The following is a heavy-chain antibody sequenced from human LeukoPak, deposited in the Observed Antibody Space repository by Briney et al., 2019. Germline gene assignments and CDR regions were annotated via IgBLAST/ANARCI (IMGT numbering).Heavy chain of an antibody. V-gene: IGHV1-18*01. D-gene: IGHD6-19*01. J-gene: IGHJ4*02. CDR2: ISAYNGNT. Sequence: ASVKVSCKASGYTFTSYGISWVRQAPGQGLEWMGWISAYNGNTNYAQKLQGRVTMTEDTSTDTAYMELSSLRSEDTAMYYCATDRISGWYYFDYWGQGTLVTVSS. CDR3: ATDRISGWYYFDY. CDR1: GYTFTSYG.